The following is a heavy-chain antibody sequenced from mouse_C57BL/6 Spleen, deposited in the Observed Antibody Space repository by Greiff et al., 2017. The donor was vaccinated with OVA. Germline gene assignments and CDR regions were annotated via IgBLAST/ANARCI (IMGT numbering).Heavy chain of an antibody. Sequence: QVQLQQPGAELVKPGASVKLSCKASGYTFTSYWMHWVKQRPGQGLAWIGMIHPNSGSTNYNEKFKSKATLTVDKSSSTAYSQLSSLTSEDSAVYYCARIGSYWYFDVWGTGTTVTVSS. V-gene: IGHV1-64*01. CDR2: IHPNSGST. J-gene: IGHJ1*03. CDR3: ARIGSYWYFDV. D-gene: IGHD4-1*01. CDR1: GYTFTSYW.